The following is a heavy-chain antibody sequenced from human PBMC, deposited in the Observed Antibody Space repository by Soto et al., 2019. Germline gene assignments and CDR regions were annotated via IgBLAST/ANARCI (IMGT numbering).Heavy chain of an antibody. J-gene: IGHJ6*02. V-gene: IGHV4-38-2*02. CDR1: NYSISSGYY. CDR2: MYHSGTT. Sequence: SETLSLTCTVSNYSISSGYYWGWIRQSPGEGLEWIVSMYHSGTTYYNPSLKSRVTISVDTSKNQFSLKLSSVTAADTAVYYYARAGAVAGENYYYYGMDVWGQGTTVTVSS. D-gene: IGHD6-19*01. CDR3: ARAGAVAGENYYYYGMDV.